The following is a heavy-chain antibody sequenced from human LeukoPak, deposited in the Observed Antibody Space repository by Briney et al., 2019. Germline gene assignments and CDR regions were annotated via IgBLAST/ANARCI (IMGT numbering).Heavy chain of an antibody. V-gene: IGHV3-33*08. D-gene: IGHD6-13*01. CDR2: IWYDGSNK. Sequence: PGGSLRLSCAASGFTFSNFAMHWVRQAPGKGLEWVAVIWYDGSNKYYADSVKGRFTISRDNSKNTLYLQMNSLRAEDTAVYYCARVSSSSGDAFDIWGQGTMVTVSS. J-gene: IGHJ3*02. CDR1: GFTFSNFA. CDR3: ARVSSSSGDAFDI.